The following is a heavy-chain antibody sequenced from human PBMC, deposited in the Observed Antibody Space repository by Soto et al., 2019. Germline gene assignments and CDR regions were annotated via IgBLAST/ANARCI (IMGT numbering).Heavy chain of an antibody. V-gene: IGHV3-23*01. D-gene: IGHD3-10*01. CDR3: AKGRGGSGSLTPRVDF. J-gene: IGHJ4*02. CDR1: GFTFNNYA. Sequence: EVQLLESGGGLVQPGGSLRLSCAASGFTFNNYAITWVRQAPGKGLEWVSAISGGGDTTSYADSVKGRFTVSRDSSKNTLYLQMRSLRAEDTALYYCAKGRGGSGSLTPRVDFWGQGTLVTVSS. CDR2: ISGGGDTT.